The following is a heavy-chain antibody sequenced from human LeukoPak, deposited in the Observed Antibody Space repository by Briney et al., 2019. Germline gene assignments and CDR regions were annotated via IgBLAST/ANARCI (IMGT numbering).Heavy chain of an antibody. CDR1: GGSFSGYY. J-gene: IGHJ5*02. D-gene: IGHD2-2*01. Sequence: PPETLSLTCAVYGGSFSGYYWSWIRQPPGKGLEWIGEINHSGSTNYNPSLKSRVTISVDTSKNQFSLKLSSVTAADTAVYYCARVVSVVVPAARNWFDPWGQGTLVTVSS. CDR3: ARVVSVVVPAARNWFDP. CDR2: INHSGST. V-gene: IGHV4-34*01.